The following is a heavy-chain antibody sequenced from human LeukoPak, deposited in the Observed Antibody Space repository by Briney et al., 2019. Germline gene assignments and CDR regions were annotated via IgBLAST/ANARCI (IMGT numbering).Heavy chain of an antibody. V-gene: IGHV3-48*03. Sequence: GGSLRLSCAASGFTFSSYEMNWVRQAPGKGLEWVSYISSSGSTIYYADSVKGRFTISRDNAKNSLYLQMNSLRAEDTAVYYCARERRYCSSTSCYRTYYFDYWGQGTLVTVSS. CDR2: ISSSGSTI. J-gene: IGHJ4*02. CDR1: GFTFSSYE. CDR3: ARERRYCSSTSCYRTYYFDY. D-gene: IGHD2-2*01.